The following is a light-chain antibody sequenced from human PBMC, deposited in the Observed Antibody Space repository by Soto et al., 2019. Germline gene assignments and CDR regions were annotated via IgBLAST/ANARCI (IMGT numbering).Light chain of an antibody. CDR3: GAWDDSLSGLV. V-gene: IGLV1-44*01. Sequence: QSALTQPPSASATPGQRVIISCSGSSSNIGKNAVKWYQQFPGTAPKLLIHSDDQRSSGVPDRFSGSKSGTSASLTISGLQSEDEAHYYCGAWDDSLSGLVFGGGTKVTVL. CDR2: SDD. J-gene: IGLJ3*02. CDR1: SSNIGKNA.